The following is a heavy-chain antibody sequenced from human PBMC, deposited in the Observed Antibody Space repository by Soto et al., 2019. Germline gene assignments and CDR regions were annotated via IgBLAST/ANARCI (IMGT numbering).Heavy chain of an antibody. CDR3: STPPIAAAGTWPYYCYHGMDV. J-gene: IGHJ6*02. D-gene: IGHD6-13*01. CDR1: GFTFSGYA. Sequence: GGSLRLSCAASGFTFSGYAMSWVRQAPGKGLEWVSAISGSGGSTYYADSVKGRFTISRDNSKNTLYLQMNSLRAEDTAVYHSSTPPIAAAGTWPYYCYHGMDVWGQGTTVTVSS. CDR2: ISGSGGST. V-gene: IGHV3-23*01.